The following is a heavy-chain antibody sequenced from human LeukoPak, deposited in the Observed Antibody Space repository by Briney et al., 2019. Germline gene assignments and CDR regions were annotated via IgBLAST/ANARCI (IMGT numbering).Heavy chain of an antibody. Sequence: GGSLRLSCAASGFTFSSYAMSWVRQAPGKGLEWASAISGSGGSTYYADSVKGRFTTSRDNSKNTLYLQMNSLRAEDTAVYYCAKDHPRIAVADDAFDIWGQGTMVTVSS. CDR1: GFTFSSYA. V-gene: IGHV3-23*01. CDR3: AKDHPRIAVADDAFDI. J-gene: IGHJ3*02. D-gene: IGHD6-19*01. CDR2: ISGSGGST.